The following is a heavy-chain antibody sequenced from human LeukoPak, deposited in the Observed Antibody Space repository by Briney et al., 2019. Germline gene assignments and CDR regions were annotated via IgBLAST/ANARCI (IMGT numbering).Heavy chain of an antibody. V-gene: IGHV3-30*03. CDR3: ARVPGDY. CDR2: ISYDGSNK. Sequence: GGSLRLSCAASGFTFSSYGMHWVRQAPGKGLEWVAVISYDGSNKYYADSVKGRFTISRDNAKNSLYLQINSLRVEDTAVYYCARVPGDYWGQGTLVTVSS. CDR1: GFTFSSYG. J-gene: IGHJ4*02.